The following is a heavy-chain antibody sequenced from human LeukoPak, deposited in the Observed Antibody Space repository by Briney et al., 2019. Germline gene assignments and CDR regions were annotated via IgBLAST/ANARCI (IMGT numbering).Heavy chain of an antibody. CDR3: AKSPASDY. CDR2: ISGSGTST. CDR1: GFTFSTFA. J-gene: IGHJ4*02. D-gene: IGHD2-2*01. V-gene: IGHV3-23*01. Sequence: GGSLRLSCAASGFTFSTFAMSWVRQAPGRGLEWVSTISGSGTSTYFADSVKGRFTISRDNSKNTLYLQMNSLRAEDTAVYYCAKSPASDYWGQGTLVTVSS.